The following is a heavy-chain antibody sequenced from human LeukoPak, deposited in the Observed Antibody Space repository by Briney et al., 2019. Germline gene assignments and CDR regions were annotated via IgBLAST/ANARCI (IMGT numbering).Heavy chain of an antibody. V-gene: IGHV3-23*01. CDR3: ARKYDILTGYLD. Sequence: GGSLRLSCAASGFTFSSYAMSWVRQAPGKGLEWVSAISGSGGSTYYADSVKGRFTISRDNAKNSLYLQMNSLRAEDTAVYYCARKYDILTGYLDWGQGTLVTVSS. CDR1: GFTFSSYA. D-gene: IGHD3-9*01. CDR2: ISGSGGST. J-gene: IGHJ4*02.